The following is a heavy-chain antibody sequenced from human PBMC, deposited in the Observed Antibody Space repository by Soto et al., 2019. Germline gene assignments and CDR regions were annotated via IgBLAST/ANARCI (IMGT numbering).Heavy chain of an antibody. Sequence: EVQLVESGGGLVQPGGSLRLSCAASKFTFSRYWMHWVRQTPGKGLMWVSRINTDGSRTTYADSVKGRFTISRANAKNTVFLYMTSLRAEDTAVYYCARVASGSYDWFDPWGQGTLVTLSS. CDR2: INTDGSRT. CDR3: ARVASGSYDWFDP. CDR1: KFTFSRYW. V-gene: IGHV3-74*03. D-gene: IGHD1-26*01. J-gene: IGHJ5*02.